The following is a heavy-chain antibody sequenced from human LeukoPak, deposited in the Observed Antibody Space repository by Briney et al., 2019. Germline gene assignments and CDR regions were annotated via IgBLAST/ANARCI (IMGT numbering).Heavy chain of an antibody. D-gene: IGHD6-19*01. Sequence: PGGSLRLSCAASGFTFSSYAMSWVRQAPGKGLEWVSAISGSGGSTYYADSVKGRFTISGDNSKNTLYLQMNSLRAEDTAVYYCASRTVAGTDYWGQGTLVTVSS. CDR2: ISGSGGST. CDR3: ASRTVAGTDY. V-gene: IGHV3-23*01. CDR1: GFTFSSYA. J-gene: IGHJ4*02.